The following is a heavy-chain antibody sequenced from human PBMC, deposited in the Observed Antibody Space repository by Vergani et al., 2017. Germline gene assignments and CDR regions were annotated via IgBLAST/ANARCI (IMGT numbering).Heavy chain of an antibody. V-gene: IGHV3-15*01. CDR1: GFTFSNAW. J-gene: IGHJ4*02. D-gene: IGHD6-13*01. Sequence: EVQLVESGGGLVKPGGSLRLSCAASGFTFSNAWMSWVRQAPGKGLEWVGRIKSKTDGGTTDYAAPVKGRFTISRDDSKNTLYLQMNSLKTEDTAVYYCAKDRPSSWYPLGYFDYWGQGTLVTVSS. CDR3: AKDRPSSWYPLGYFDY. CDR2: IKSKTDGGTT.